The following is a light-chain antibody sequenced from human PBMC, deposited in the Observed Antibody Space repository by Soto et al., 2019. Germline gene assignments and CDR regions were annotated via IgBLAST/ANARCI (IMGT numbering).Light chain of an antibody. Sequence: QSVLTQPPSVSGTPGQRVTISCSGSSSNIGSNYVYWYQQLPGTAPKLLIYRNNQRPSGVPDRFSGSKSGTSASLAISGLRSEDEADYYCAAATVFGTGTKLTV. CDR1: SSNIGSNY. J-gene: IGLJ1*01. CDR2: RNN. CDR3: AAATV. V-gene: IGLV1-47*01.